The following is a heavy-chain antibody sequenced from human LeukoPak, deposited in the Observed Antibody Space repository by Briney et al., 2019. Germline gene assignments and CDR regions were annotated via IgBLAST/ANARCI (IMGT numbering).Heavy chain of an antibody. CDR3: ARGLIVVANTGTFDF. D-gene: IGHD3-22*01. CDR1: GGSISSNY. V-gene: IGHV4-59*01. J-gene: IGHJ3*01. CDR2: IYYTGST. Sequence: PSETLSLTCTVSGGSISSNYWNWIRQPPGKGLVWMGYIYYTGSTSYNPSLKNRVTISADTSKNQFSLRLTSVTAADTAVYYCARGLIVVANTGTFDFWGQGTMVTVSS.